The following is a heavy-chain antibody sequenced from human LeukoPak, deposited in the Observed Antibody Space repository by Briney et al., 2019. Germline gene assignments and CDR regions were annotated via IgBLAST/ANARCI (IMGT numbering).Heavy chain of an antibody. V-gene: IGHV4-59*12. Sequence: SETLSLTCTVSGGSISSNYWSWVRQPPGKGLEWIGDIYYSGSTNYNPSLKSRVTISVDTSKNQFSLKLSSVTAADTAVYYCARGYSYGFSYYYGMDVWGQGTTVTVSS. J-gene: IGHJ6*02. CDR1: GGSISSNY. D-gene: IGHD5-18*01. CDR3: ARGYSYGFSYYYGMDV. CDR2: IYYSGST.